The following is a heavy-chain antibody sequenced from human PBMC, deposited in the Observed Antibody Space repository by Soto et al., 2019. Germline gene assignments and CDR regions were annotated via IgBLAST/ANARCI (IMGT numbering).Heavy chain of an antibody. CDR3: ASSGVAAPSRWFDP. CDR1: GYTFTSYG. Sequence: XSVKVSCNASGYTFTSYGISWVRQAPGQGLEWMGWISAYNGNTNYAQKLQGRVTMTTDTSTSTAYMELRSLRYDDTAVYYCASSGVAAPSRWFDPWGQGTLVTVSS. J-gene: IGHJ5*02. D-gene: IGHD6-19*01. V-gene: IGHV1-18*01. CDR2: ISAYNGNT.